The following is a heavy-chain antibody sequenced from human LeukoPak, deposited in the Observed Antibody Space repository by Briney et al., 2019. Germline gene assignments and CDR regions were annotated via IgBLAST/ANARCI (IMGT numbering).Heavy chain of an antibody. V-gene: IGHV4-34*01. J-gene: IGHJ4*02. CDR2: IHPYGSF. D-gene: IGHD5-24*01. Sequence: PSETLSLTCAVYGGSFSDYYCSWIRQPPGKGLEWIWEIHPYGSFYYNSSLRSRLTISIDTSKTQFSLRLTSVTAADTAFYYCARGRDRSKAGDHWGQGTLVTVSS. CDR1: GGSFSDYY. CDR3: ARGRDRSKAGDH.